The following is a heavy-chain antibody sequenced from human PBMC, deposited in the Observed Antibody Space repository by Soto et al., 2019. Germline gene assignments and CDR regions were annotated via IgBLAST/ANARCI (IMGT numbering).Heavy chain of an antibody. V-gene: IGHV4-39*01. Sequence: SETLSLTCTVSGGSVSSTNRYWGWILQPPGKGLEWIRDIYYSGMTRYNPSLHSRVTISVDTSKDQFSLKLRSVTAADKAVYYCARNGYYYESTGYYFFVWGQGTQVTVSS. CDR1: GGSVSSTNRY. CDR3: ARNGYYYESTGYYFFV. J-gene: IGHJ4*02. D-gene: IGHD3-22*01. CDR2: IYYSGMT.